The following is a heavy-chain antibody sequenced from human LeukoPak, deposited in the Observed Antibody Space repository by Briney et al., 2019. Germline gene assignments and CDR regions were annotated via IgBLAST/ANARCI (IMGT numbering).Heavy chain of an antibody. CDR1: GFTLSNHA. V-gene: IGHV3-23*01. CDR2: ISGSGAMT. J-gene: IGHJ4*02. Sequence: SGGSLRLSCAASGFTLSNHATIWVRQAPGKGLEWASSISGSGAMTYYADSVKGRFTISRDNAMDTLYLQMNNLRADDTAVYYCVKDRVDGSGSQFDSWGQGSLVIVSS. CDR3: VKDRVDGSGSQFDS. D-gene: IGHD3-10*01.